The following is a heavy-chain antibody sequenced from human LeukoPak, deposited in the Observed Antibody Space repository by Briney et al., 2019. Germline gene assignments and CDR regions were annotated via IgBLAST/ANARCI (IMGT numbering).Heavy chain of an antibody. Sequence: ASVKVSCKASGGTFSSYAISWVRQAPGQGLEWMGRIIPILGIANCAQKFQGRVTITADKSTSTAYMELSSLRSEDTAVYYCARGTSGYYDSSGYYSLDYWGQGTLVTVSS. CDR1: GGTFSSYA. V-gene: IGHV1-69*04. J-gene: IGHJ4*02. CDR2: IIPILGIA. CDR3: ARGTSGYYDSSGYYSLDY. D-gene: IGHD3-22*01.